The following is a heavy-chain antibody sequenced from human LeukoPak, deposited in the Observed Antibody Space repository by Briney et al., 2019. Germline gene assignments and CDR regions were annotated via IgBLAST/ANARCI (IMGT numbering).Heavy chain of an antibody. Sequence: PGGSLRLSCAPSGFTFSNYGMHWVRQAPGKGLEWVAFIPYDGTNKYYADSVKGRFTISRDSFKNTLYLQMNSLRPEDTAVYYCAKEGDYYGSGSYRDGFDIWGQGTRATVSS. CDR1: GFTFSNYG. CDR2: IPYDGTNK. D-gene: IGHD3-10*01. J-gene: IGHJ3*02. V-gene: IGHV3-30*02. CDR3: AKEGDYYGSGSYRDGFDI.